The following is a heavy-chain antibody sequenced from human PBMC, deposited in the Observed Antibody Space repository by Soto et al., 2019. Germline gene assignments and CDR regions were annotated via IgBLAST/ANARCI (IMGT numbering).Heavy chain of an antibody. D-gene: IGHD3-16*01. CDR1: GGSISGYY. Sequence: QVQLQESGPRLVQPSETLSLICSVSGGSISGYYWSWIRQPAGKGLEWIGRIYGSGSVDYHPSLKGRVTMSVDKSKNQFSLKLSSVNAADTEVYYCARDHSDQLRFGGGFDPWGQGILVTVSA. J-gene: IGHJ5*02. CDR2: IYGSGSV. V-gene: IGHV4-4*07. CDR3: ARDHSDQLRFGGGFDP.